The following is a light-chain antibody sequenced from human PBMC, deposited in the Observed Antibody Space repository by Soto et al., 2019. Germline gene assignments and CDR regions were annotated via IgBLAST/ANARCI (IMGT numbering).Light chain of an antibody. V-gene: IGKV1-5*01. CDR3: QQYNSHST. J-gene: IGKJ1*01. CDR2: DAS. Sequence: IQMTQSPSTLSSSLGDRVTITCRASQSISSWLAWYQQKPGKAPKLLIYDASSLESGVPSRFSGSGSGTEFTLTISSMTPDDFATYYCQQYNSHSTFGQGTKVDIK. CDR1: QSISSW.